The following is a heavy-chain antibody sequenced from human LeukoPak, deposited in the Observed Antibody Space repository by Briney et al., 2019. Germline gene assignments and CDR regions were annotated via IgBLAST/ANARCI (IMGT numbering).Heavy chain of an antibody. D-gene: IGHD3-3*01. CDR2: ISSSSSYI. Sequence: GGSLRLSCAASGFTFSSYSMNWVRQAPGKGLEWVSSISSSSSYIYYADSVKGRFTISRGNAKNSLYLQMNSLRAEDTAVYYCARYDFWSGHIGYYCYMDVWGKGTTVTVSS. V-gene: IGHV3-21*01. CDR3: ARYDFWSGHIGYYCYMDV. CDR1: GFTFSSYS. J-gene: IGHJ6*03.